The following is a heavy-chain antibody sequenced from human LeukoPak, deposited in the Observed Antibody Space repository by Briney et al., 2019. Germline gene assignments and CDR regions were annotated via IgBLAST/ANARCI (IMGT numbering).Heavy chain of an antibody. D-gene: IGHD3-22*01. Sequence: KPSETLSLTCAVYGGSLSGYYWSWIRQPPGKGLEWVGEINHSGSTNYNPSLKSRVTISVDTSKNQFSLKLSPVTAADTAVYYCARARGFYYDSSGYYYFDYWGQGTLVTVSS. CDR2: INHSGST. V-gene: IGHV4-34*01. CDR1: GGSLSGYY. CDR3: ARARGFYYDSSGYYYFDY. J-gene: IGHJ4*02.